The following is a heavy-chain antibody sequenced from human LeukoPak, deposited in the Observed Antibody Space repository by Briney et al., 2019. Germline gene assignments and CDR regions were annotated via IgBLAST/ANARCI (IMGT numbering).Heavy chain of an antibody. CDR3: AAANVVYYDSSGYYDY. Sequence: ASVKVSCKASGFTFTSSAVQWVRQARGQRLEWIGWIVVGSGNTNYAQKFQERDTITRDMSTSTAYMELSSLRSEDTAVYYCAAANVVYYDSSGYYDYWGQGTLVTVSS. CDR2: IVVGSGNT. J-gene: IGHJ4*02. D-gene: IGHD3-22*01. V-gene: IGHV1-58*01. CDR1: GFTFTSSA.